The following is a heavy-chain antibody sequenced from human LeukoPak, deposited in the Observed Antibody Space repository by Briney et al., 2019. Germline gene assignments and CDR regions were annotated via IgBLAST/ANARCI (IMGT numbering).Heavy chain of an antibody. J-gene: IGHJ4*02. CDR2: ISSSSSYI. CDR1: GFTFSSYS. D-gene: IGHD3-3*01. Sequence: GGSLRLSCAASGFTFSSYSMNWVRQAPGKGLEWASSISSSSSYIYYADSVKGRFTISRDNAKNSLYLQMNSLRAEDTAVYYCARGADFWSGYYDYWGQGTLVTVSS. CDR3: ARGADFWSGYYDY. V-gene: IGHV3-21*01.